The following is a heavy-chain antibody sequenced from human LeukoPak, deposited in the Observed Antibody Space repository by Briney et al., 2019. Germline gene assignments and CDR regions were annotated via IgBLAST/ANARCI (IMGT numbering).Heavy chain of an antibody. CDR2: INHSGST. CDR1: GGSFSGYY. D-gene: IGHD3-22*01. J-gene: IGHJ4*02. V-gene: IGHV4-34*01. CDR3: ARAPYDSSGSYYFDY. Sequence: SETLSLTCAVYGGSFSGYYWSWIRQPPGKGLEWIGEINHSGSTNYNPSLKSRVTISVDTSKNQFSLKLRSVTAADTAVYYCARAPYDSSGSYYFDYWGQGTLVTVSS.